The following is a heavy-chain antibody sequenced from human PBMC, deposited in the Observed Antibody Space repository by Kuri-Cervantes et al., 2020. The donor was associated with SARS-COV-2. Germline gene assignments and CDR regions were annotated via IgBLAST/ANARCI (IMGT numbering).Heavy chain of an antibody. V-gene: IGHV7-4-1*02. CDR1: GYTFTSYA. CDR3: ARNLGPGGPYHLDY. D-gene: IGHD3-10*01. CDR2: INTNTGNP. Sequence: ASVKVSCKASGYTFTSYAMNWVRQAPGQGLEWMGWINTNTGNPTYAQGFTGRFVFSLDTSVSTTYLQISSLNAEDNAVYYCARNLGPGGPYHLDYWGQGTLVTVSS. J-gene: IGHJ4*02.